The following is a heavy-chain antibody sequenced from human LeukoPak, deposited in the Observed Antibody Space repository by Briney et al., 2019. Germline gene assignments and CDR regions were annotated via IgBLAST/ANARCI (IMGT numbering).Heavy chain of an antibody. V-gene: IGHV3-23*01. CDR3: ARGDCSGGSCYSNSYGMDV. D-gene: IGHD2-15*01. CDR1: GFTFRSHA. J-gene: IGHJ6*02. CDR2: IYENGGTT. Sequence: GGSLRLSCVGSGFTFRSHAMSWVRQAPEKGLEFVSGIYENGGTTYYADSVKGRFSISRDNSKNTLYLQMDSLRGEDTAVYYCARGDCSGGSCYSNSYGMDVWGQGTTVTVSS.